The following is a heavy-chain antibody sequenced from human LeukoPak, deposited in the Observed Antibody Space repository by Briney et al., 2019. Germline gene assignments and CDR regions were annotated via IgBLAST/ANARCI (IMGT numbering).Heavy chain of an antibody. CDR3: TTYDDPPFAD. CDR2: IRRKNDGGTT. V-gene: IGHV3-49*03. Sequence: GGSLTLSCTVSGFTFSDSALNWFRQAPGKGLEWVGFIRRKNDGGTTEYAASVKGRFTISRDDSKSIAYLQMNSLNTEDTAVYYCTTYDDPPFADGGQGTLVTVPS. J-gene: IGHJ4*02. D-gene: IGHD3-3*01. CDR1: GFTFSDSA.